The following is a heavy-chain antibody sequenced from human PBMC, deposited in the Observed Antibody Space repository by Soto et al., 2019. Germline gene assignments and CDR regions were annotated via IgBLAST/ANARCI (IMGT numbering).Heavy chain of an antibody. CDR2: IIPIFGTA. D-gene: IGHD2-21*02. CDR1: GGTFSSYA. V-gene: IGHV1-69*01. Sequence: QVQLVQSGAEVKKPGSSVKVSCKASGGTFSSYAISWVRQAPGQGLEWMGGIIPIFGTANYAQKFQGRVTISADESSMTVYMELSSLRYEDAAVYYCARERTTVVTWYFDLWGRGTLVTVSS. J-gene: IGHJ2*01. CDR3: ARERTTVVTWYFDL.